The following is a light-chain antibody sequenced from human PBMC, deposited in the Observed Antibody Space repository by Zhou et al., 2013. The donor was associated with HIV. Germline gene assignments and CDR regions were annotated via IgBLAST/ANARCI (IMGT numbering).Light chain of an antibody. CDR1: QSISSY. CDR3: QQASSFPRT. CDR2: AAS. J-gene: IGKJ1*01. V-gene: IGKV1-12*01. Sequence: DIQMSQSPSSLSASVGDRVTITCRASQSISSYLSWYQHKPGKAPKLLIYAASSLQSGVPSRFSGHDSGTHFTLTISSLQPEDFATYYCQQASSFPRTFGQGTKVEIK.